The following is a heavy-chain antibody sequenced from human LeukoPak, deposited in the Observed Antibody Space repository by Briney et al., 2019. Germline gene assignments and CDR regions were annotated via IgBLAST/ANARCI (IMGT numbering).Heavy chain of an antibody. CDR1: GDSISSYY. D-gene: IGHD6-19*01. CDR3: ARRVAPVAGTGSFDY. CDR2: IYYTGST. J-gene: IGHJ4*02. V-gene: IGHV4-59*08. Sequence: SETLSLTCTVFGDSISSYYWSWIRQPPGKGLEWIGYIYYTGSTNYNSSLKSRVTISIDTSKKQFSLKLSSVTAADTAVYYWARRVAPVAGTGSFDYWGQGTLVTVSS.